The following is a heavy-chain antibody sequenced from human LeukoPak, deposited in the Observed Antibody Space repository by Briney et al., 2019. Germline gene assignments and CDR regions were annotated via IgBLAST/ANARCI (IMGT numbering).Heavy chain of an antibody. Sequence: PSETLSLTCTVSGGSISSYYWSWIRQPPGKGLEWIGYIYYSGSTNYNPSLKSRVTISVDSSKNQFSLKLSSVTAADTAVYYCARTTEGGYTYDFFYYYYMDVWGKGTTVTISS. J-gene: IGHJ6*03. V-gene: IGHV4-59*01. CDR2: IYYSGST. D-gene: IGHD5-18*01. CDR3: ARTTEGGYTYDFFYYYYMDV. CDR1: GGSISSYY.